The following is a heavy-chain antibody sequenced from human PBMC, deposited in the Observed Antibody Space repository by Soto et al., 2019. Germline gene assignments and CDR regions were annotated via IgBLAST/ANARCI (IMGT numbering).Heavy chain of an antibody. CDR2: IDPSDSYT. V-gene: IGHV5-10-1*01. J-gene: IGHJ5*02. CDR3: ARPARLGSSSNWFGP. D-gene: IGHD6-6*01. CDR1: GYSFTSYW. Sequence: PGESLKISCKGSGYSFTSYWISWVRQMPGKGLEWMGRIDPSDSYTNYSPSFQGHVTISADKSISTAYLQWSSLKASDTAMYYCARPARLGSSSNWFGPWGQGTLVTVS.